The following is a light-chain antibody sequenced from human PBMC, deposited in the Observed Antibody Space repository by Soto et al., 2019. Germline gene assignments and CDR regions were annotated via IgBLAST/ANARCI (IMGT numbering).Light chain of an antibody. CDR2: DVN. J-gene: IGLJ2*01. V-gene: IGLV2-14*01. CDR3: SSYTGSSTYVV. Sequence: QSALTQPASVSGSPGQSITISCTGTSSDVGSYNYVSWYQQHPGKAPKLMIYDVNNRPSGVSNRFSGSKSGNTASLTISGLQAEDEVDYYCSSYTGSSTYVVFGGGTKLTVL. CDR1: SSDVGSYNY.